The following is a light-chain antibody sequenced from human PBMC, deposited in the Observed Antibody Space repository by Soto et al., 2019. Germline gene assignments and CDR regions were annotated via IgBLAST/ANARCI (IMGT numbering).Light chain of an antibody. V-gene: IGKV1-9*01. CDR3: QQYDKYWT. Sequence: IQLTQSPSSLSASVGDRVTITCRASQGISNYLAWYQQKPGRAPKLLIYLASTLQGGVPSRFSGSESGTEFTLTITSLQADDFATYYCQQYDKYWTFGQGTKVDIK. J-gene: IGKJ1*01. CDR1: QGISNY. CDR2: LAS.